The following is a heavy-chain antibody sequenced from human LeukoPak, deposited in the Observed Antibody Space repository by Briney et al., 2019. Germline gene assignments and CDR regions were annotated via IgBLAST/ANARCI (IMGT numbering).Heavy chain of an antibody. Sequence: GGSLRLSCAGSGFTFNSYAMSWVRRAPRKGLEWVSTIMIGGDGKHYADSVKGRFTISRDNSEDTLYLQMNSLRAEDTAVYYCVRDPSGSGFAFDSWGQGALVTVSS. D-gene: IGHD1-1*01. CDR1: GFTFNSYA. CDR2: IMIGGDGK. J-gene: IGHJ4*02. CDR3: VRDPSGSGFAFDS. V-gene: IGHV3-23*01.